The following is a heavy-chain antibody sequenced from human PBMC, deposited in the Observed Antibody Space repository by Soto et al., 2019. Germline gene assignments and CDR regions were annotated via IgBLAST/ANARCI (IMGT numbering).Heavy chain of an antibody. Sequence: QVQLVESGGGVVQPGRSLRLSCAASGFTFSSYGMHWVRQAPGKGLEWVAVISYDGSNKYYADSVKGRFTISRDNSKNTLYLQMNSLRAEDTAVYYCAKAFKGSYGYGMDVWGQGTTVTVSS. CDR2: ISYDGSNK. D-gene: IGHD4-17*01. CDR3: AKAFKGSYGYGMDV. V-gene: IGHV3-30*18. J-gene: IGHJ6*02. CDR1: GFTFSSYG.